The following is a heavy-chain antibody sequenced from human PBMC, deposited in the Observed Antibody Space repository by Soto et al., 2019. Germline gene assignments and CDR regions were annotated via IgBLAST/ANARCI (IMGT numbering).Heavy chain of an antibody. Sequence: KPGGSLRLSCAASGFTFSSYSMNWVRQAPGKGLEWVSSISSSSSYIYYADSVKGRFTISRDNAKNSLYLQMNSLRAEDTAVYYCARAHLTIEMATSGEVFDYWGQGTLVTVSS. D-gene: IGHD5-12*01. CDR2: ISSSSSYI. CDR1: GFTFSSYS. V-gene: IGHV3-21*01. CDR3: ARAHLTIEMATSGEVFDY. J-gene: IGHJ4*02.